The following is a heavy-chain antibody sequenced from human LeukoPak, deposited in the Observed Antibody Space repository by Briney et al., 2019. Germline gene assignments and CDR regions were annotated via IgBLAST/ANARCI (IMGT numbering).Heavy chain of an antibody. V-gene: IGHV4-4*02. CDR3: ARAVLGYAFDI. CDR2: INHSGST. Sequence: SGTLSLTCDVSGVSISSSNWWSWVRQPPGKGLEWIGEINHSGSTNYNPSLKSRVTISVDTSKNQFSLKLSSVTAADTAVYYCARAVLGYAFDIWGQGTMVTVSS. D-gene: IGHD2-15*01. CDR1: GVSISSSNW. J-gene: IGHJ3*02.